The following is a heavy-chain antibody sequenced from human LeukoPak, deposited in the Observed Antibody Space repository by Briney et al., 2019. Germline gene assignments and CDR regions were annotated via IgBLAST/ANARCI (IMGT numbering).Heavy chain of an antibody. Sequence: QTGGSLRLSCAASGFTFSSYSMNWVRQAPGKGLEWVSYISSSSSTIYYADSVKGRFTISRDNAKNSLYLQMNSLRAEDTAVYYCARGQNHCSSTSCYTGNGELYYFDYWGQGTLVTVSS. CDR3: ARGQNHCSSTSCYTGNGELYYFDY. J-gene: IGHJ4*02. V-gene: IGHV3-48*01. CDR2: ISSSSSTI. CDR1: GFTFSSYS. D-gene: IGHD2-2*02.